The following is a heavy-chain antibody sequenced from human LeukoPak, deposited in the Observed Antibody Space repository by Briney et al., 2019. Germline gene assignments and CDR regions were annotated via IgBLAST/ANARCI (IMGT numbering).Heavy chain of an antibody. CDR2: IYYSGST. CDR3: ARHRDYVWGSYRSVPNYFDY. J-gene: IGHJ4*02. D-gene: IGHD3-16*02. V-gene: IGHV4-59*08. CDR1: GGSISSYY. Sequence: PSETLSLTCTVSGGSISSYYWSWIRQPPGKGLEWIGYIYYSGSTNYNPSLKCRVTISVDTSKNQFSLKLSSVTAADTAVYYCARHRDYVWGSYRSVPNYFDYWGQGTLVTVSS.